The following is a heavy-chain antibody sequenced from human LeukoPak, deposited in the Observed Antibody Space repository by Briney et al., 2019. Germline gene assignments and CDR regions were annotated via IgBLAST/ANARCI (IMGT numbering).Heavy chain of an antibody. D-gene: IGHD4-17*01. CDR2: FDPEDGET. CDR1: GYTLTELS. Sequence: ASVKVSCKVSGYTLTELSMHWVRQAPGKGLKWMGGFDPEDGETIYAQKFQGRVTMTEDTSTDTAYMELSSLRSEDTAVYYCATSTGNYGDLDYYYYMDVWGKGTTVTVSS. CDR3: ATSTGNYGDLDYYYYMDV. V-gene: IGHV1-24*01. J-gene: IGHJ6*03.